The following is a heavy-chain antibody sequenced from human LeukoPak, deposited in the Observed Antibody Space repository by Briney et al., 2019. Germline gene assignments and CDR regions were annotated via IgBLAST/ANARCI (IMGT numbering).Heavy chain of an antibody. D-gene: IGHD1-7*01. Sequence: GASVKVSCKASGYTFTSYGISWVRQAPGQGLEWMGWISAYNGSTNYAQKFQGRVTMTTDTSTNTAYMELRSLRSDDTAVYYCARVRRELLDYSFDYWGQGTLVTVSS. CDR3: ARVRRELLDYSFDY. V-gene: IGHV1-18*01. J-gene: IGHJ4*02. CDR2: ISAYNGST. CDR1: GYTFTSYG.